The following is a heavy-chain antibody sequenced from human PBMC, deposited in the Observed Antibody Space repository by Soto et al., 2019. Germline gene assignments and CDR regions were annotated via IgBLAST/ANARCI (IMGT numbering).Heavy chain of an antibody. V-gene: IGHV3-30*18. J-gene: IGHJ4*02. CDR3: AKPLENIVVVVAAFDY. CDR2: ISYDGSNK. Sequence: PGGSLRLSCAASGFTFSSYGMHWVRQAPGKGLEWVAVISYDGSNKYYADSVKGRFTISRDNSKNTLYLQMNSLRAEDTAVYYCAKPLENIVVVVAAFDYWGQGTRVTVSS. D-gene: IGHD2-15*01. CDR1: GFTFSSYG.